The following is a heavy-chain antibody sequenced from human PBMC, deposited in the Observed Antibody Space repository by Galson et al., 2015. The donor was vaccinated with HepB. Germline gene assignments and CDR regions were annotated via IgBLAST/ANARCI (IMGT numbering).Heavy chain of an antibody. CDR1: GFTFSSYW. J-gene: IGHJ6*02. CDR2: IKQDGSER. D-gene: IGHD2-2*01. V-gene: IGHV3-7*01. CDR3: AREWVLVLPAAVSHYYGMDV. Sequence: SLRLSCAVSGFTFSSYWMSWVRQAPGKGLEWVANIKQDGSERYYVDSVRGRSTISRDNAENSLYLQMNSLTAEDTAVYYCAREWVLVLPAAVSHYYGMDVWGQGTTVTVSS.